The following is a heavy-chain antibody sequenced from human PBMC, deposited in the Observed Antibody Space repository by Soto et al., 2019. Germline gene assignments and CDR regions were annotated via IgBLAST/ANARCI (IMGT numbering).Heavy chain of an antibody. CDR1: GGSLTSNNW. J-gene: IGHJ4*02. D-gene: IGHD1-26*01. CDR2: IYRTGST. Sequence: SETLSLTCAVSGGSLTSNNWWTWVRQPPGQGLEWIGEIYRTGSTNYNPSLKSRVTISLDKSENQFSLKVTSLTAADTAVYYCASRDPGTSVDYWGQGTLVTVSS. V-gene: IGHV4-4*02. CDR3: ASRDPGTSVDY.